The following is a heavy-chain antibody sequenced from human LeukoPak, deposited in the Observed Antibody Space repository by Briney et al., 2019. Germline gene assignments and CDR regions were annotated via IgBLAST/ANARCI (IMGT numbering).Heavy chain of an antibody. CDR1: GGTFSSYG. V-gene: IGHV1-18*01. Sequence: ASVKVSCKASGGTFSSYGISWVRQAPGQGLEWMGWISAYNGNTNYAQKLQGRVTMTTDTSTSTAYMELRSLRSDDTAVYYCARYSSGWPYSSYYYYYMDVWGKGTTVTISS. CDR3: ARYSSGWPYSSYYYYYMDV. CDR2: ISAYNGNT. J-gene: IGHJ6*03. D-gene: IGHD6-19*01.